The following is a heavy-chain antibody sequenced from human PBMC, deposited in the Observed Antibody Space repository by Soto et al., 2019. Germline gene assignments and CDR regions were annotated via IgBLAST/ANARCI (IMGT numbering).Heavy chain of an antibody. D-gene: IGHD2-21*01. Sequence: QVHLVESGGGLVKPGGSLRLSCATSGFPFSDFYMTWIRQAPGKGLEWLSHISPKSTFRNYADSVKGRFTISRVNTKSSLHLQINRLGVDDTAVYFCVRGGGGGLFESWGQGALVTVSS. V-gene: IGHV3-11*06. CDR2: ISPKSTFR. CDR1: GFPFSDFY. CDR3: VRGGGGGLFES. J-gene: IGHJ4*02.